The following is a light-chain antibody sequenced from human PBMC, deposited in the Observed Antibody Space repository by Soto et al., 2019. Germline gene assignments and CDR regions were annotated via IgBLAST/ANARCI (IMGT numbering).Light chain of an antibody. CDR2: DND. CDR3: GTWDSSLSAVV. V-gene: IGLV1-51*01. CDR1: SSKILNNY. J-gene: IGLJ2*01. Sequence: QSVLTQPPSVSAAPGQKVTISCSGGSSKILNNYVSWHQQLPGTAPKLLIYDNDKRPSGIPDRFSGSKSGTSATLGITGLQTGDEADYYCGTWDSSLSAVVLGGGTKLTVL.